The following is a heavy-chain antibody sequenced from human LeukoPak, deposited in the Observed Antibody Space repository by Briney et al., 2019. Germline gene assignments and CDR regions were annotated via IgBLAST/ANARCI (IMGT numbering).Heavy chain of an antibody. Sequence: ASVKVSCKASGHTFTSYGISWVRQAPGQGLEWMGWISAYNGNTNYAQKLQGRVTMTTDTSTSTAYMELRSLRSDDTAVYYCASLVGAIDGDYFDYWGQGALVTVSS. D-gene: IGHD1-26*01. CDR3: ASLVGAIDGDYFDY. CDR1: GHTFTSYG. J-gene: IGHJ4*02. CDR2: ISAYNGNT. V-gene: IGHV1-18*01.